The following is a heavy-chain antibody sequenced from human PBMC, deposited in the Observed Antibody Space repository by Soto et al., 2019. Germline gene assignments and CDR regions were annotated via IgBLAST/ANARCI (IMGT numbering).Heavy chain of an antibody. D-gene: IGHD4-17*01. CDR2: IYYSGST. V-gene: IGHV4-39*01. CDR3: ARLRVTTVTWKFDP. J-gene: IGHJ5*02. Sequence: PSETLSLTCTVSGGCISSSSYYWGWIRQPPGKGLEWIGSIYYSGSTYYNPSLKSRVTISVDTSKNQFSLKLSSVTAADTAVYYCARLRVTTVTWKFDPWGQGTLVTVSS. CDR1: GGCISSSSYY.